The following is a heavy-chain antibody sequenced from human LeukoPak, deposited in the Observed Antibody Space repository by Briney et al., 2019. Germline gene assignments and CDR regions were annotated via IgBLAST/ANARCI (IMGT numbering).Heavy chain of an antibody. V-gene: IGHV4-39*07. Sequence: SETLSLTCTVSGASIITSSYYWGWIRQPPGKGLEWIANIYYSGIPYYNPSLKSRVTISVDTSKNQFSLKLSSVTAADTAVYYCARGGSYYDSSGYPLYFRHWGQGTLVTVSS. CDR2: IYYSGIP. D-gene: IGHD3-22*01. J-gene: IGHJ1*01. CDR1: GASIITSSYY. CDR3: ARGGSYYDSSGYPLYFRH.